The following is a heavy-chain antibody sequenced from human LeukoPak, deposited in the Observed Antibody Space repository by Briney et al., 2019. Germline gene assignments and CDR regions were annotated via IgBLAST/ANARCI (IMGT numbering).Heavy chain of an antibody. J-gene: IGHJ4*02. Sequence: GGSLRLSCAASGFTVSSNYMSWVRQAPGKGLEWVSVIYGGGTTYYADSVKGRFTISRDNSKNTLYLQMNSLRAEDTAVYYCARSLLYGSGNLGGFDYWGQGTLVTVSS. CDR2: IYGGGTT. CDR1: GFTVSSNY. V-gene: IGHV3-53*01. CDR3: ARSLLYGSGNLGGFDY. D-gene: IGHD3-10*01.